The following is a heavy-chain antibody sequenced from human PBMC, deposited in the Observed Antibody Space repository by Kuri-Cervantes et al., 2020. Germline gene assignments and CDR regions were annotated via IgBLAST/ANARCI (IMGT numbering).Heavy chain of an antibody. J-gene: IGHJ3*02. CDR3: ARDSGYDLDAFDI. Sequence: SETLSLTCTVSGGSTTIYYWSWIRQPPGKGLEWIGYIYHTGSTKYNPSLESRVAISMDTSKNQFSLKLSSVTAADTAVYYCARDSGYDLDAFDIWGQGTMVTVSS. CDR1: GGSTTIYY. D-gene: IGHD5-12*01. CDR2: IYHTGST. V-gene: IGHV4-59*01.